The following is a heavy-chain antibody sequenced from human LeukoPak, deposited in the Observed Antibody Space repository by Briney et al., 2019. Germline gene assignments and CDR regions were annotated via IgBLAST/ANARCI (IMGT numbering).Heavy chain of an antibody. CDR2: INPNSGGT. V-gene: IGHV1-2*02. CDR1: GYTFTGYY. Sequence: RASVKVSCKASGYTFTGYYMHWVRQAPGQGLEWMGWINPNSGGTNYAQKFQGRVTMTRDTSISTAYMELSRLRSDDTAVYYCARDYTSGTIFGVVIISYYYGMDVWGQGTTVTVSS. CDR3: ARDYTSGTIFGVVIISYYYGMDV. J-gene: IGHJ6*02. D-gene: IGHD3-3*01.